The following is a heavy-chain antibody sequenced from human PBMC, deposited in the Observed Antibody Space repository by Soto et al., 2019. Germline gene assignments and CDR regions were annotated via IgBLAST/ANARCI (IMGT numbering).Heavy chain of an antibody. CDR2: VSYTGST. J-gene: IGHJ4*02. Sequence: SETLSLTCTVSGDSLKSNSYSWTWIRQSPGKGLQWIGSVSYTGSTNYNPSLEGRGTMSIDTSKHRFSLRLSSVTAADTAVYYCARGDHDWGDDYGGYSYLHYFDFWGQGTPVTVSS. CDR1: GDSLKSNSYS. D-gene: IGHD3-22*01. V-gene: IGHV4-61*01. CDR3: ARGDHDWGDDYGGYSYLHYFDF.